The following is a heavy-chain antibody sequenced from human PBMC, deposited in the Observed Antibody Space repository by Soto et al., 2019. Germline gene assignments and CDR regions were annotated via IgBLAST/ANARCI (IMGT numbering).Heavy chain of an antibody. J-gene: IGHJ6*03. D-gene: IGHD3-3*01. CDR3: ARVRRFLEWQQYYYFMDF. Sequence: GGSLRLSCAASGFTFSSYWMSWVRQAPGKGLEWVANIKQDGSEKYYVDSVKGRFTISRDNAKNSLYLQMNSLRAEDTAVYYCARVRRFLEWQQYYYFMDFWGKGSSVIVSS. CDR1: GFTFSSYW. CDR2: IKQDGSEK. V-gene: IGHV3-7*01.